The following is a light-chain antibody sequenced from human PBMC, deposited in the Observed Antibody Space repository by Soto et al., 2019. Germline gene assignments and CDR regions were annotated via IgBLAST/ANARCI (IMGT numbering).Light chain of an antibody. CDR1: SSDVGGYNY. V-gene: IGLV2-14*03. CDR3: SSYTSSSSYV. Sequence: QSARTQPASVSGSPGQSITISCTGTSSDVGGYNYVSWYQHHPGKAPKLMIYDVSDRPSGVSNRFSGSKSGNTASLTISGLQAEDEAEYYCSSYTSSSSYVFGTGTKVTVL. CDR2: DVS. J-gene: IGLJ1*01.